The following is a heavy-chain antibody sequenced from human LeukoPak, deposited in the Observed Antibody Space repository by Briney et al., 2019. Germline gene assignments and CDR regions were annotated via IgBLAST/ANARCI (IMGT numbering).Heavy chain of an antibody. CDR3: ARRLEGVSSYFDY. Sequence: SGTLSLTCTVSGGSISSSSYYWGWIRQPPGKGLEWIGSIYYSGSTYYNPSLKSRVTISVDTSKNQFPLKLSSVTAADTAVYYCARRLEGVSSYFDYWGQGTLVTVSS. CDR1: GGSISSSSYY. CDR2: IYYSGST. D-gene: IGHD3-3*01. J-gene: IGHJ4*02. V-gene: IGHV4-39*01.